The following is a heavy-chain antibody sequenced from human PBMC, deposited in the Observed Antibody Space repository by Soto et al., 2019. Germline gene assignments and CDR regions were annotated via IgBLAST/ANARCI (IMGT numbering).Heavy chain of an antibody. J-gene: IGHJ4*02. Sequence: QVQLVESGGGVVQPGRSLRLSCAASGFTFSSYGMHWVRQAPGKGLEWVAVISYDGSNKYYADSVKGRFTISRDKSKNTLYLQMNSLRAEDTAVYYCARNGFDILTGYEFDYWGQGTLVTVSS. CDR2: ISYDGSNK. CDR1: GFTFSSYG. D-gene: IGHD3-9*01. V-gene: IGHV3-30*03. CDR3: ARNGFDILTGYEFDY.